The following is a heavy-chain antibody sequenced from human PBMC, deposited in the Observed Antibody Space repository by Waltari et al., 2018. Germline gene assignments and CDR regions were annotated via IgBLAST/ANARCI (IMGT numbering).Heavy chain of an antibody. D-gene: IGHD3-10*01. V-gene: IGHV4-39*07. Sequence: QLQLQESGPGLVKPSETLSLTCTVSGGSISSSSYYWGWIRQPPGKGLEWIGSIYYSGSTYYNPSLKSRVTISVDTSKNQFSLKLSSVTAADTAVYYCARDRDYYGSGIYAFDIWGQGTMVTVSS. J-gene: IGHJ3*02. CDR3: ARDRDYYGSGIYAFDI. CDR1: GGSISSSSYY. CDR2: IYYSGST.